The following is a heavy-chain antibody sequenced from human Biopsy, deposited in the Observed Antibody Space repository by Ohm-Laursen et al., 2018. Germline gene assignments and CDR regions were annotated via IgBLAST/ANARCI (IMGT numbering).Heavy chain of an antibody. CDR3: ARAGVGSDGTDSYYYGMDV. Sequence: GASVNVSCKASGNTFATYHIHWVRQAPGQGLEWMGVISPSGATTSFSQKFQGRITMTRDTSTGTVYMDLNSLGSEDTAVYYCARAGVGSDGTDSYYYGMDVWGPGTTVTVSS. D-gene: IGHD5-24*01. V-gene: IGHV1-46*01. J-gene: IGHJ6*02. CDR1: GNTFATYH. CDR2: ISPSGATT.